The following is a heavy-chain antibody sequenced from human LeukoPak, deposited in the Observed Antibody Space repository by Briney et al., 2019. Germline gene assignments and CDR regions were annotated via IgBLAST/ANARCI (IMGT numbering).Heavy chain of an antibody. D-gene: IGHD6-13*01. V-gene: IGHV3-30*03. CDR2: ISYDGSNK. J-gene: IGHJ5*02. CDR1: GFTFSSYG. Sequence: PGGSLRLSCAASGFTFSSYGMHWVRQAPGKGLEWVAVISYDGSNKYYADSVKGRFTISRDNSKNTLYLQMNSLRAEDTAVYYCAGLAADWFDPWGQGALVTVSS. CDR3: AGLAADWFDP.